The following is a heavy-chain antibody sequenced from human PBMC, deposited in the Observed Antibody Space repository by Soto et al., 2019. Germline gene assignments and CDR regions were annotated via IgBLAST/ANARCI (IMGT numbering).Heavy chain of an antibody. CDR2: INAGNGNT. Sequence: QVQLMQSGPEGKKPGASVKFSCKASGYTFTNYAIHWVRQAPGQRLEWMGWINAGNGNTKYSQSFQGRVTMIRDTSASTAYVELNSLRSEDTALYYCARGRRVQHELGDYLAYWGQGTLVTVSS. V-gene: IGHV1-3*01. CDR3: ARGRRVQHELGDYLAY. J-gene: IGHJ4*02. D-gene: IGHD3-10*01. CDR1: GYTFTNYA.